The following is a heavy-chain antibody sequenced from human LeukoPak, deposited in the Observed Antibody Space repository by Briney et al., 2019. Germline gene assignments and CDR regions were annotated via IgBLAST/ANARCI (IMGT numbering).Heavy chain of an antibody. CDR2: IYYSGST. J-gene: IGHJ4*02. Sequence: SETLSLTCTVSGGSISSYYWSWIRQPPGKGLEWIGYIYYSGSTNYNPSLKSRVTISVDTSKNQFSLKLSSVTAADTAVYYCARVPYSISWYFDYWGQGTLVTVSS. CDR1: GGSISSYY. D-gene: IGHD6-13*01. CDR3: ARVPYSISWYFDY. V-gene: IGHV4-59*01.